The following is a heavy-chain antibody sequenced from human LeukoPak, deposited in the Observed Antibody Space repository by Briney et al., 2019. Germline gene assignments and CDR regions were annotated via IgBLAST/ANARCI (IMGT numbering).Heavy chain of an antibody. CDR2: ISGSGGST. Sequence: GGSLRLSCAAAGFTFSSYAMSWVRQAPGKGLEWVSAISGSGGSTYYADSVKGRFTISRDNAKNSLYLQMKSLRAEDTAVYYCAKAAVYYYDSGGYYDYWGQGTLVTVSS. CDR3: AKAAVYYYDSGGYYDY. V-gene: IGHV3-23*01. J-gene: IGHJ4*02. CDR1: GFTFSSYA. D-gene: IGHD3-22*01.